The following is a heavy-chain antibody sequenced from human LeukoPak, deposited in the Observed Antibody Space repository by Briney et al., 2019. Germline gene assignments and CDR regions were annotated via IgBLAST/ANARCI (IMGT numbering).Heavy chain of an antibody. CDR3: AREQEGIAVAGGGDYYYGMDV. D-gene: IGHD6-19*01. V-gene: IGHV1-8*01. CDR1: GYTFTSYD. Sequence: ASVKVSCKASGYTFTSYDINWVRQATGQGLEWMGWMNPNSGNTGYAQKFQGRVTMTRNTSISTAYMELSSLRSEDTAVYYCAREQEGIAVAGGGDYYYGMDVWGQGTTVTVSS. CDR2: MNPNSGNT. J-gene: IGHJ6*02.